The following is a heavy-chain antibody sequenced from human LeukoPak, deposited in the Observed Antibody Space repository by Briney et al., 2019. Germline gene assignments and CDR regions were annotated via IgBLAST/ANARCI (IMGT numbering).Heavy chain of an antibody. V-gene: IGHV3-48*03. CDR3: ATGEGGSYYDSRGYYSDI. CDR2: TSSSGTSI. CDR1: GFTFSSYE. D-gene: IGHD3-22*01. J-gene: IGHJ3*02. Sequence: PGGSLRLSCAASGFTFSSYEMKWVRQAPGKGLEWVSYTSSSGTSIYYADPVKGRFTISRDNAKNSLYLQMNSLRAEDTAVYYCATGEGGSYYDSRGYYSDIWGQGTMVTVSS.